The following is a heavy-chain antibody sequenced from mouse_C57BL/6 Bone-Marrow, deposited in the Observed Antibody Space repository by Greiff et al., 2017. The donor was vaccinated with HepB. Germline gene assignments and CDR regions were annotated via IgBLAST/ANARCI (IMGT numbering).Heavy chain of an antibody. CDR1: GFNIKDDY. CDR2: IDPENGGT. D-gene: IGHD2-1*01. V-gene: IGHV14-4*01. CDR3: ATCAIYYGNFDWYFDV. J-gene: IGHJ1*03. Sequence: VQLQQSGAELVRPGASVKLSCTASGFNIKDDYMHWVKQRTEQGLEWIGWIDPENGGTEYTAKFKGKATITADTSSNTADLQLSSLTSDDTAVYYWATCAIYYGNFDWYFDVWGTGTTVTVSS.